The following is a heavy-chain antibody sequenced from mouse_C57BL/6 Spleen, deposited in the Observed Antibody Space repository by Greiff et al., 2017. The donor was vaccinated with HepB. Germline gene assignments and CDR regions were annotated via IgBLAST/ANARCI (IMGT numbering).Heavy chain of an antibody. D-gene: IGHD1-1*01. J-gene: IGHJ2*01. CDR2: IHPNSGST. V-gene: IGHV1-64*01. CDR3: ARLGTTDYFDY. Sequence: VQLQQPGAELVKPGASVKLSCKASGYTFTSYWMHWVKQRPGQGLEWIGMIHPNSGSTNYNEKFKSKATLTVDKSSSTAYMQLSSLTSEDSAVYYCARLGTTDYFDYWGQGTTLTVSS. CDR1: GYTFTSYW.